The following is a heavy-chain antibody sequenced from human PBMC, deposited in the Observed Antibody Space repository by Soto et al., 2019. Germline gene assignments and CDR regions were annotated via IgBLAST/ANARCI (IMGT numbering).Heavy chain of an antibody. CDR2: IYWDDDK. V-gene: IGHV2-5*02. D-gene: IGHD6-19*01. J-gene: IGHJ4*02. CDR3: PNLYSSGSYFDY. Sequence: QITLKESGPTLVKPTQTLTRTCTFSGFSLSTSGVGVGWIRQPPGKALEWLALIYWDDDKRYSPSLKSRLTIHKTTPTNQVILTMTTTDPVDTATYYCPNLYSSGSYFDYWGQGTLVTVSS. CDR1: GFSLSTSGVG.